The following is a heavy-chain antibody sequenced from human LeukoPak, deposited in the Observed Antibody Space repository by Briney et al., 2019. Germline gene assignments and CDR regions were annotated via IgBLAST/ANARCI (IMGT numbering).Heavy chain of an antibody. CDR2: IYHSGST. V-gene: IGHV4-30-2*01. D-gene: IGHD3-9*01. CDR1: GGSISSGGYY. Sequence: PSQTLSLTCTVSGGSISSGGYYWSWIRQPPGKGLEWIGYIYHSGSTYYNPSLKSRVTISVDRSKNQFSLKLSSVTAADTAVYYCAREDYDILTGSNWFDPWGQGTLVTVSS. J-gene: IGHJ5*02. CDR3: AREDYDILTGSNWFDP.